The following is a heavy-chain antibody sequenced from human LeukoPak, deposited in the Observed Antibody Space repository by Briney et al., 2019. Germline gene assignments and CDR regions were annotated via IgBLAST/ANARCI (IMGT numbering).Heavy chain of an antibody. V-gene: IGHV1-8*02. CDR1: GGTFSSSYA. D-gene: IGHD5-12*01. CDR3: AREDLDIVARKGHNWFDP. CDR2: MNPNSGNT. Sequence: ASVKVSCKASGGTFSSSYAINWVRQAPGQGLEWMGWMNPNSGNTGYAQKFQGRVTMTRNTSISTAYMELSSLRSEDTAVYYCAREDLDIVARKGHNWFDPWGQGTLVTVSS. J-gene: IGHJ5*02.